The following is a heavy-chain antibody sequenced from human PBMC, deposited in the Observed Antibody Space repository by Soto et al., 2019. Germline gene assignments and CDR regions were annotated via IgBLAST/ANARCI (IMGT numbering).Heavy chain of an antibody. CDR3: TTEVIDAAARDY. D-gene: IGHD6-6*01. CDR2: IKSKTDGGTT. J-gene: IGHJ4*02. CDR1: GFTFSNAW. V-gene: IGHV3-15*01. Sequence: GGSLRLSCAASGFTFSNAWMSWVRQAPGKGLEWVGRIKSKTDGGTTDYAAPVKGRFTISRDDSKNTLYLQMNSLKTEDTAVYYCTTEVIDAAARDYWGQGTLVTVSS.